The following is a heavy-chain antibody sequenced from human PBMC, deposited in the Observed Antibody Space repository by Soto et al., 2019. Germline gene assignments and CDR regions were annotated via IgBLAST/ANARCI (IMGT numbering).Heavy chain of an antibody. V-gene: IGHV4-31*03. Sequence: LSLTCTVSGGSISSGGYYWSWIRQHPGKGLEWIGYIYYSGSTYYNPSLKSRVTISVDTSKNQFSLKLSSVTAADTAVYYCAREITKLNWFDPWGQGTLVTVSS. CDR3: AREITKLNWFDP. CDR2: IYYSGST. CDR1: GGSISSGGYY. D-gene: IGHD3-16*01. J-gene: IGHJ5*02.